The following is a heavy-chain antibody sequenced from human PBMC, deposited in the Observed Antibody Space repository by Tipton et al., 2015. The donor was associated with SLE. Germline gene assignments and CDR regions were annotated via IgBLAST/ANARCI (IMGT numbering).Heavy chain of an antibody. D-gene: IGHD3-3*01. CDR2: HGGTGAGT. Sequence: SLRLSCEVSGFTFSSYAMSWVRQAPGKGLEWVSAHGGTGAGTYYADPVKGRFTISRDNSKNTLYLQMHSLRTGDTAVYYCARSISGVVTPFDYWGQGTLVTVSS. CDR3: ARSISGVVTPFDY. V-gene: IGHV3-23*01. CDR1: GFTFSSYA. J-gene: IGHJ4*02.